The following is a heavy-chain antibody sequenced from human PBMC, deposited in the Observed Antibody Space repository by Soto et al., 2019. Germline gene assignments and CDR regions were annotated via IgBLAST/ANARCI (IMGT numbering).Heavy chain of an antibody. CDR1: GYTFPGYY. CDR2: INPNSGGT. Sequence: ASVKVSCKASGYTFPGYYMHWVRQAPGQGLEWMGWINPNSGGTNYAQKFQGRVTMTRDTSISTAYMELSRLRSDDTAVYYCANFGVTTVSRGYYYYGMDVWGQGTTVTVSS. V-gene: IGHV1-2*02. J-gene: IGHJ6*02. CDR3: ANFGVTTVSRGYYYYGMDV. D-gene: IGHD4-17*01.